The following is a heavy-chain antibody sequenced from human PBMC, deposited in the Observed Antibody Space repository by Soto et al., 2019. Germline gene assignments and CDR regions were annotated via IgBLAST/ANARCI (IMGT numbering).Heavy chain of an antibody. V-gene: IGHV3-30-3*01. CDR1: GFTFSSYA. CDR2: ISYDGSNK. D-gene: IGHD3-10*01. J-gene: IGHJ6*01. Sequence: QVQLVESGGGVVQPGRSLRLSCAASGFTFSSYAMHWVRQAPGKGLEWVAVISYDGSNKYYADSVKGRFTISRDNSKNTLYLQMNSLRAEDTAVYYGARAYGSGSYYGMDVW. CDR3: ARAYGSGSYYGMDV.